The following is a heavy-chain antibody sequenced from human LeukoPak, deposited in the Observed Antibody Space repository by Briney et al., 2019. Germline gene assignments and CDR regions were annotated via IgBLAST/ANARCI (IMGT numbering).Heavy chain of an antibody. CDR3: AREINYYDSSGYTDAFDI. Sequence: GGSLRLSCAASGFTFSSYSMNWVRQAPGKGLEWVSSISSSSSYIYYADSVKGRFTISRDNAKNSLYLQMNSLRAEDTAVYYCAREINYYDSSGYTDAFDIWGQGTMVTVSS. CDR2: ISSSSSYI. D-gene: IGHD3-22*01. CDR1: GFTFSSYS. J-gene: IGHJ3*02. V-gene: IGHV3-21*01.